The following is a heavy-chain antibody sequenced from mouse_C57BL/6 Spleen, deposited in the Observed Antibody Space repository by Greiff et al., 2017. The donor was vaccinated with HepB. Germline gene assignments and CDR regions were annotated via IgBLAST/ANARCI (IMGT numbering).Heavy chain of an antibody. J-gene: IGHJ3*01. CDR1: GFTFSSYA. CDR2: ISDGGSYT. V-gene: IGHV5-4*01. D-gene: IGHD2-12*01. CDR3: ARERFYDGGAY. Sequence: EVMLVESGGGLVKPGGSLKLSCAASGFTFSSYAMSWVRQTPEKRLEWVATISDGGSYTYYPDNVKGRFTISRDNAKNNLYLQMSHLKSEDTAMYYCARERFYDGGAYWGQGTLVTVSA.